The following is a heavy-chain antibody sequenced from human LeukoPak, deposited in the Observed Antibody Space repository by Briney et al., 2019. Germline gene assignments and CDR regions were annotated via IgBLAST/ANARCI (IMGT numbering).Heavy chain of an antibody. CDR3: TALAMDTVTSDY. D-gene: IGHD4-17*01. V-gene: IGHV3-73*01. CDR1: GFTFSNAW. J-gene: IGHJ4*02. Sequence: GGSLRLSCAASGFTFSNAWMSWVRQAPGKGLEWVGRIRSKANSYATAYAASVKGRFTISRDDSKNTAYLQMNSLKTEDTAVYYCTALAMDTVTSDYRGQGTLVTVSS. CDR2: IRSKANSYAT.